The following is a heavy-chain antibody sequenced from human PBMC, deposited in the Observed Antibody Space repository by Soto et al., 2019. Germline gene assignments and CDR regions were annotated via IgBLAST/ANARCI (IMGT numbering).Heavy chain of an antibody. D-gene: IGHD3-9*01. V-gene: IGHV3-30-3*01. Sequence: QVQLVESGGGVVQPGRSLRLSCAASGFTFSSYAMHWVRQAPGKGLEWVAVISYDGSNKYYADSVKGRFTISRDNSKNXLXXQMNSLRAEDTAVYYCARGRNLLRYFDWLPRGFDYWGQGTLVTVSS. CDR3: ARGRNLLRYFDWLPRGFDY. J-gene: IGHJ4*02. CDR2: ISYDGSNK. CDR1: GFTFSSYA.